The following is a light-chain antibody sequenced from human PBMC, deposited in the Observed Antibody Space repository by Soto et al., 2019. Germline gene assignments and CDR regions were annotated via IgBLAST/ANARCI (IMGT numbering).Light chain of an antibody. CDR3: QQDNNWPPMA. CDR2: GAS. Sequence: EIVMTQSPATLSVSPGERATLSCRASQSVSSNLAWYQQKPCQAPRLLIYGASTSATGIPARFSGSGSGTEVTLTISSLQLADFAVYYCQQDNNWPPMAFVSETKVDIK. CDR1: QSVSSN. V-gene: IGKV3-15*01. J-gene: IGKJ4*02.